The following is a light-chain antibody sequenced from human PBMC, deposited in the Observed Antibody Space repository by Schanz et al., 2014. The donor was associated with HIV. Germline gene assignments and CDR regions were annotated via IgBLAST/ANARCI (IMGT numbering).Light chain of an antibody. CDR2: DVN. V-gene: IGLV2-14*02. CDR1: SSDVGSYNL. CDR3: SSYAGSNNFRV. J-gene: IGLJ3*02. Sequence: QSALTQPASVSGSPGQSITISCTGTSSDVGSYNLVSWYQQHPGKAPKLMIYDVNNRPSGVSDRFSGSKSGNTASLTISGLQAEDEADYYCSSYAGSNNFRVFGGGTKPTVL.